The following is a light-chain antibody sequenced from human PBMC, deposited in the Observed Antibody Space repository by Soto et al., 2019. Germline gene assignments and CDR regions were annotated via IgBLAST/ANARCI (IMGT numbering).Light chain of an antibody. CDR1: SGYSNYK. Sequence: VLTQPPSASASLGASVTLTCTLSSGYSNYKVDWYQQRPGKGPRFVMRVGTGGIVGSKGDGIPDRFSVLGSGLNRYLTIKNIQEEDESDYHCGADHGSGSNFVSWVFGGGTKLTVL. CDR3: GADHGSGSNFVSWV. CDR2: VGTGGIVG. J-gene: IGLJ3*02. V-gene: IGLV9-49*01.